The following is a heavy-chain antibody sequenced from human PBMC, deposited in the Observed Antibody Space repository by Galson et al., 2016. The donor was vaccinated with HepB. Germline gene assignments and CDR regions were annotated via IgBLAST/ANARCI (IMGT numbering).Heavy chain of an antibody. V-gene: IGHV3-7*03. J-gene: IGHJ4*02. D-gene: IGHD1-7*01. Sequence: SLRLSCAASGFSGFPFGSYWMTWVRQAPGKGLEWVASIKQDGSETYYEDPVRGRFTISRDSPKNSLYLQMNSLRAEDTAVYYCARALTGTTQYFDYWGPGTLVTVSS. CDR3: ARALTGTTQYFDY. CDR1: GFSGFPFGSYW. CDR2: IKQDGSET.